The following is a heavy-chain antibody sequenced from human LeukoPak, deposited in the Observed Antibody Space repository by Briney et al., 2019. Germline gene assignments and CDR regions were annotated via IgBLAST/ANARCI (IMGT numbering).Heavy chain of an antibody. V-gene: IGHV1-8*01. J-gene: IGHJ3*02. Sequence: ASVKVSCKASGYTFTSYDINWVRQATGQGLEWMGWMNPNSGNTGYAQKFQGRVTMTRDTSISTAYMELSRLRSDDTAVYYCARLHGNDAFDIWGQGTMVTVSS. CDR2: MNPNSGNT. D-gene: IGHD1-14*01. CDR1: GYTFTSYD. CDR3: ARLHGNDAFDI.